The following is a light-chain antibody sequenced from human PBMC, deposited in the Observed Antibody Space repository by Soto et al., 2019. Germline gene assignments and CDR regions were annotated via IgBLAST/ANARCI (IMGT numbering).Light chain of an antibody. J-gene: IGLJ2*01. CDR1: ISEVGGYNY. CDR3: GSYAGFNNYVA. Sequence: QSVLTQPPSASGSPGQSVTISCTGTISEVGGYNYVSWYQQHPGKAPKLMMYEVSERPSGVPDRFSGSKSGNTASLTVSGLQAEDEADYYCGSYAGFNNYVAFGGGTQLTVL. CDR2: EVS. V-gene: IGLV2-8*01.